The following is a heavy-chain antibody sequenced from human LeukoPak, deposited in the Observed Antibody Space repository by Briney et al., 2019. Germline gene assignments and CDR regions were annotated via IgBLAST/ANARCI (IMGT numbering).Heavy chain of an antibody. V-gene: IGHV4-34*01. CDR2: INHSGST. Sequence: ASETLSLTCAVYGGSFSGYYWSWIRQPPGKGLEWIGEINHSGSTNYNPSLKSRVTISVDTSKNQFSLKLSSVTAADTAVYYCARQDYYDSSGYYYTTDYYFDYWGQGTLVTVSS. CDR1: GGSFSGYY. D-gene: IGHD3-22*01. J-gene: IGHJ4*02. CDR3: ARQDYYDSSGYYYTTDYYFDY.